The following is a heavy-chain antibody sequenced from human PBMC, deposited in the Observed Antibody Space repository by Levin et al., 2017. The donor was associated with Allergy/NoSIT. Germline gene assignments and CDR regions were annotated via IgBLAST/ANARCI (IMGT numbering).Heavy chain of an antibody. CDR1: GGSITNYY. J-gene: IGHJ3*01. CDR3: ARGLWFAVPGAFDF. D-gene: IGHD3-10*01. Sequence: PSQTLSLTCTVSGGSITNYYWTWIRQPPGKGQEWIGYISDSGRTNYNPSLKSRVTISVDTSKNQFSLKLNSVTAADTAVYYCARGLWFAVPGAFDFWGQGTMVTVSS. CDR2: ISDSGRT. V-gene: IGHV4-59*01.